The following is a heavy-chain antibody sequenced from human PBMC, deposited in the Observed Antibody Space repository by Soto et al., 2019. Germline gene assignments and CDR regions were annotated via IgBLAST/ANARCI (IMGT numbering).Heavy chain of an antibody. Sequence: ASGKVSCKASGYTFTIYYIHWVRQAPGQGLEWMGLIDPNGGGTRSAQKFQGRVTMTRDTSITTASIELRRLRSDDTAVYYCVRDFIRNVLYGPGAWGQGTKVTVSS. CDR2: IDPNGGGT. J-gene: IGHJ5*01. V-gene: IGHV1-2*02. CDR3: VRDFIRNVLYGPGA. CDR1: GYTFTIYY. D-gene: IGHD2-15*01.